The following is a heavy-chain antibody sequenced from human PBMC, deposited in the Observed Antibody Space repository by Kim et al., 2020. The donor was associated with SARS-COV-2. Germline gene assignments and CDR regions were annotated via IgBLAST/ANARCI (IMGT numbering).Heavy chain of an antibody. CDR2: INHSGST. CDR3: ARYPGRPAGTYYYGLDI. D-gene: IGHD2-2*01. V-gene: IGHV4-34*01. J-gene: IGHJ6*02. Sequence: SETLSLTCAVYGGSFSTYYWSWVRQPPGKGLEWIGEINHSGSTNYNPSLKSRVTISVDTSKNLFSLRLSSVTAADTAVYYCARYPGRPAGTYYYGLDIWGQGTTVTVSS. CDR1: GGSFSTYY.